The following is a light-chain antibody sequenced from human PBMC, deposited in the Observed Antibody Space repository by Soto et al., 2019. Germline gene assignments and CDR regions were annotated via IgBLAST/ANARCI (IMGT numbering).Light chain of an antibody. V-gene: IGKV1-39*01. CDR3: QQSYSTPPI. CDR1: QSISSY. Sequence: DIQMTQSPSSLSASVGDRVTITCRASQSISSYLNWYQQKPGKATKLLIYAASSLQSGVPSRFSGSGSGTDFTLTISSLQPEDFATYYCQQSYSTPPIFGPVTKVDIK. J-gene: IGKJ3*01. CDR2: AAS.